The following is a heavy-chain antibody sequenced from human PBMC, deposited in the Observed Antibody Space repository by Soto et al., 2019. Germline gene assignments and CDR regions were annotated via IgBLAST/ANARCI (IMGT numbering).Heavy chain of an antibody. V-gene: IGHV1-8*01. D-gene: IGHD2-2*01. CDR2: MNPYNGNT. CDR1: GYTFTTSD. J-gene: IGHJ4*02. Sequence: ASVKVSCKASGYTFTTSDIIWVRQATGQGLEWMGWMNPYNGNTGYAQKFQGRVTMTRNTSIATAYMELSSLRSDDTAVYYCARDVGYCSSSTCLIDHWGQGTLVTVSS. CDR3: ARDVGYCSSSTCLIDH.